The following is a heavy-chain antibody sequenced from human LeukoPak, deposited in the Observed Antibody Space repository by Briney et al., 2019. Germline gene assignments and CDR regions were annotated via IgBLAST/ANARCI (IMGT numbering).Heavy chain of an antibody. CDR1: GYTFTSYA. V-gene: IGHV1-3*01. J-gene: IGHJ4*02. CDR2: INAGNGNT. D-gene: IGHD1-1*01. CDR3: ARDRGGTGDFDY. Sequence: ASVKVSCKASGYTFTSYAMHWVRQAPGQRLEWMGWINAGNGNTKYSQKFQGRVTIARDTSASTAYMELSSLRSEDTAVYYCARDRGGTGDFDYWGQGTLVTVSS.